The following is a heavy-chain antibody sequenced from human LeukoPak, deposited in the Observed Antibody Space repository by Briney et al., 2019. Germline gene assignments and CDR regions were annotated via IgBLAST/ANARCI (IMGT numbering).Heavy chain of an antibody. CDR3: ARYVGAVAGFDY. D-gene: IGHD6-19*01. CDR2: INHSGST. J-gene: IGHJ4*02. V-gene: IGHV4-34*01. Sequence: PSETLSLTCAVYGGSFSGYYWSWIRQPPGKGLEWIGEINHSGSTNYNPSLKSRVTISVDTSKNQFSLNLSSVTAADTAVYYCARYVGAVAGFDYWGQGTLVTVSS. CDR1: GGSFSGYY.